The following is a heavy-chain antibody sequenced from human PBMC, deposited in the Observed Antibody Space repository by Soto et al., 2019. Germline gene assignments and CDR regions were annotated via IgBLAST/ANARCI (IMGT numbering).Heavy chain of an antibody. CDR1: GYTFTGYY. Sequence: ASVKVSCKASGYTFTGYYMHWVRQAPGQGLEWMGWINPNSGSTNYAQKFQGWVTMTRDTSISTAYMELRRLRSDDTAVYYCASSSGGSISYYGMDVWGQGTTVTVSS. CDR3: ASSSGGSISYYGMDV. V-gene: IGHV1-2*04. J-gene: IGHJ6*02. D-gene: IGHD2-15*01. CDR2: INPNSGST.